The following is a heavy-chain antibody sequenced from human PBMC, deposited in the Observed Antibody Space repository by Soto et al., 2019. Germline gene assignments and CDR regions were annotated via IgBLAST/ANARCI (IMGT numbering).Heavy chain of an antibody. CDR1: GYTFTSYA. CDR3: VRDDVGVGIDS. CDR2: ISTYNGNT. Sequence: GASVKVSCKASGYTFTSYAMNWVRQAPGQGLEWMGWISTYNGNTKYAQKLQGRFTISRDNAKNTLFLQMNSLRADDTAVYYCVRDDVGVGIDSWGLGTLVTVSS. D-gene: IGHD1-26*01. V-gene: IGHV1-18*01. J-gene: IGHJ4*02.